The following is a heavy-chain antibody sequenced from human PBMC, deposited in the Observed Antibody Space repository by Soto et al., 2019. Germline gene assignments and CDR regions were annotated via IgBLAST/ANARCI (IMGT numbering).Heavy chain of an antibody. J-gene: IGHJ4*02. CDR2: INPSGGRT. V-gene: IGHV1-46*01. CDR1: GYTFTTYY. D-gene: IGHD2-15*01. CDR3: AKTGYCSGGSCYSNVDY. Sequence: ASVKVSCKASGYTFTTYYMHWVRQAPGQGLEWMGIINPSGGRTSYAQKFQGRVTMTSDTSTITVYMELSSLRSEDTAVYYCAKTGYCSGGSCYSNVDYWGQGTLVTVSS.